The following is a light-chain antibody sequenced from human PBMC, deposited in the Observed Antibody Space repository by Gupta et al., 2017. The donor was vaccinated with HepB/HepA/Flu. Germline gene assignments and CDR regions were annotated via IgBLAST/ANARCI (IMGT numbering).Light chain of an antibody. J-gene: IGLJ3*02. Sequence: SSVLTQPPSVSVAPGKTARITCGGHNLGSESVHWYQQNPAQARVLVVNDDNGRPAGTPGGFSGSKSGNTATLTISRGEDGEDADYYCQGGETTNHWVFGGGTKLTVL. CDR3: QGGETTNHWV. CDR1: NLGSES. V-gene: IGLV3-21*03. CDR2: DDN.